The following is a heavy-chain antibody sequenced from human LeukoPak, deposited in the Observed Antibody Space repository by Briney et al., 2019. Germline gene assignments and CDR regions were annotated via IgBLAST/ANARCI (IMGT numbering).Heavy chain of an antibody. J-gene: IGHJ4*02. CDR3: ARLTYYYDSSGYYYTPPDY. CDR1: GYTFTSYY. D-gene: IGHD3-22*01. CDR2: ISAYNGNT. V-gene: IGHV1-18*04. Sequence: ASVKVSCKASGYTFTSYYMHWVRQAPGQGLEWMGWISAYNGNTNYAQKLQGRVTMTTDTSTSTAYMELRSLRSDDTAVYYCARLTYYYDSSGYYYTPPDYWGQGTLVTVSS.